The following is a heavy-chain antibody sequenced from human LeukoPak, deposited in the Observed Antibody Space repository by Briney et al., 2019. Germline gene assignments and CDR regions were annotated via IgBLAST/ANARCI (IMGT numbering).Heavy chain of an antibody. CDR3: AKDIEVSYYGYYGMDV. V-gene: IGHV3-9*01. CDR2: ISWNSGGI. J-gene: IGHJ6*02. Sequence: GGSLRLSCAASGFTFHDYAMHWVRQAPGKGLEWVSGISWNSGGIGYADSVKGRFTISRDNAKNSLYLQMNSLRAEDTALYYCAKDIEVSYYGYYGMDVWGQGTTVTVSS. CDR1: GFTFHDYA.